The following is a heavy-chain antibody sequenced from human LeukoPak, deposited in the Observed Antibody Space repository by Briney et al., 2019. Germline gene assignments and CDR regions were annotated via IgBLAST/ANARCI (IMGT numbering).Heavy chain of an antibody. Sequence: SETLSLTCTVSGGSISSYYWSWIRQPPGKGLEWIGYIYYSGSTNYNPSLKRRVTISVDTSKNQFSLKLSSVTAADTAVYYCARHHSGSYLRIDYWGQGTLVTVSS. V-gene: IGHV4-59*08. CDR2: IYYSGST. CDR3: ARHHSGSYLRIDY. CDR1: GGSISSYY. D-gene: IGHD1-26*01. J-gene: IGHJ4*02.